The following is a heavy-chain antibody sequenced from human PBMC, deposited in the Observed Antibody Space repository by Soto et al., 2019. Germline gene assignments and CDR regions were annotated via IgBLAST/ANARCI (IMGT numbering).Heavy chain of an antibody. CDR1: GGSISSGGYS. CDR3: AAGAGLPRYY. D-gene: IGHD5-12*01. V-gene: IGHV4-30-2*01. J-gene: IGHJ4*02. CDR2: IYHSGSA. Sequence: QLQLQESGSGLVKPSQTLSLTCAVSGGSISSGGYSWSWIRQPPGKGLEWIGYIYHSGSAYYNPYLESRGTISVDRSRNQFSLKLSSVTAADTDVYYCAAGAGLPRYYWGQGTLVTVSS.